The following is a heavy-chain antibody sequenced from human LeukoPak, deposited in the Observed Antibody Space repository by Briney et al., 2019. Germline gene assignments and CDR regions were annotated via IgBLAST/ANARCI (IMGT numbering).Heavy chain of an antibody. CDR2: IYYSGST. Sequence: SETLSLTCTVSGGSISSSSYYWGWIRPPPGKGLEWIGSIYYSGSTYYNPSLKSRVTISVDTSKNQFSLKLSSVTAADTAVYYCASGDIVVVPAAQFDYWGQGTLVTVSS. CDR1: GGSISSSSYY. V-gene: IGHV4-39*07. D-gene: IGHD2-2*01. J-gene: IGHJ4*02. CDR3: ASGDIVVVPAAQFDY.